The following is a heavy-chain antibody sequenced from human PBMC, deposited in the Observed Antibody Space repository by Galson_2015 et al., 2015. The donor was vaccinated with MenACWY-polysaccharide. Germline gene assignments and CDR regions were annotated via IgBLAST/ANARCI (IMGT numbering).Heavy chain of an antibody. CDR3: ARDNWDDY. V-gene: IGHV3-7*01. CDR2: IKQDGSAE. D-gene: IGHD7-27*01. J-gene: IGHJ4*02. Sequence: SLRLSYAASGFTFSNYWMSWVRQAPGKGLEWVANIKQDGSAEYYVDSVRGRFTISRDNAKNSVYLQMSSLRAEDTAVYYCARDNWDDYWGQGTLVTVSS. CDR1: GFTFSNYW.